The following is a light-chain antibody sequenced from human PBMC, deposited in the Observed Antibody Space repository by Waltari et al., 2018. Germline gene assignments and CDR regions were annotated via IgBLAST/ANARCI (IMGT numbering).Light chain of an antibody. V-gene: IGLV1-40*01. CDR1: SSNVGAGHD. CDR3: QSFDSSLSASV. J-gene: IGLJ3*02. Sequence: QSVLTQPPSMSGAPGQKVTIPCTGGSSNVGAGHDVPWYQLFPGAAPKLLIFGNTNPASGVPGRFSGSKSGTSASLAIAGLQSEDEAVYYCQSFDSSLSASVFGGGTKLTVL. CDR2: GNT.